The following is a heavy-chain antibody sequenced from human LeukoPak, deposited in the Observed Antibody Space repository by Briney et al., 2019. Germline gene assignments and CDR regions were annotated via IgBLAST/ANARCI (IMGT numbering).Heavy chain of an antibody. CDR3: ARDPRDSLEGEAFDI. Sequence: SGTLSLTCAVSGGSISSSNWWSWVRQPPGKGLEWIGEIYHSGSTNYNPSLKSRVTISVDKSKNQFSLKLSSVTAADTAVYYCARDPRDSLEGEAFDIWGQGTMVTVSS. J-gene: IGHJ3*02. CDR2: IYHSGST. D-gene: IGHD2-21*01. CDR1: GGSISSSNW. V-gene: IGHV4-4*02.